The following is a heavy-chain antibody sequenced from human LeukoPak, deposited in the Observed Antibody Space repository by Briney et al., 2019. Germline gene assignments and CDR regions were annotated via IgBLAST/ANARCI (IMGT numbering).Heavy chain of an antibody. CDR1: EFSLSRNG. D-gene: IGHD4-11*01. J-gene: IGHJ1*01. CDR2: TSHDGVKK. CDR3: ARDQYTSNWYVHH. Sequence: GGSLRLSCVASEFSLSRNGMHWVRQAPGKGLEWVAVTSHDGVKKYYADSVKGRFTISRDNSKNTLYLQMNSLRAEDTAVYYCARDQYTSNWYVHHWGQGTLVTVS. V-gene: IGHV3-30*03.